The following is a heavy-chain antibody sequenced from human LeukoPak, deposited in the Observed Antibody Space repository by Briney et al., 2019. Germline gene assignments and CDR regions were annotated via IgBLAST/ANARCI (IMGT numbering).Heavy chain of an antibody. D-gene: IGHD3-3*01. Sequence: GGSLRLSCAASGFTFTGYAMSWVRQVPGKGLEWVSTISGYYGSTNYADSVRGRFTISRDNSNNTLYLQMTSLRAEDTALYYCAKDLEGAEPDAFDIWGQGTMVTVSS. V-gene: IGHV3-23*01. J-gene: IGHJ3*02. CDR3: AKDLEGAEPDAFDI. CDR2: ISGYYGST. CDR1: GFTFTGYA.